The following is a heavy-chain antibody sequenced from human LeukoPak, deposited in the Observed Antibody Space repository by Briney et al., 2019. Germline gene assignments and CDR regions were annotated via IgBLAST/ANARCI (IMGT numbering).Heavy chain of an antibody. Sequence: GSLRLSCAASGFSVSSNYMNWVRQAPGKGLEWVSVINPGGGTNYADSVKGRFTISRDNSKNTLYLQMNSLRAEDTALYYCARDGGGALGYWGQGTLLTVSS. V-gene: IGHV3-53*01. CDR3: ARDGGGALGY. CDR2: INPGGGT. D-gene: IGHD3-16*01. CDR1: GFSVSSNY. J-gene: IGHJ4*02.